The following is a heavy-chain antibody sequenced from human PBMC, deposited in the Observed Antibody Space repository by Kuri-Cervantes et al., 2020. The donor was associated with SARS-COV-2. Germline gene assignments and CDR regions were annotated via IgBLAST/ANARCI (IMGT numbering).Heavy chain of an antibody. Sequence: GESLKISCAASGFTFSSYAMSWVRQAPGKGLEWVANIKQDGSEKYYVDSVKGRFTISRDNAKNSLYLQMNSLRAEDTAVYFYARGAAVAATCFDYWGQGTLVTVSS. D-gene: IGHD6-19*01. CDR1: GFTFSSYA. J-gene: IGHJ4*02. CDR3: ARGAAVAATCFDY. V-gene: IGHV3-7*01. CDR2: IKQDGSEK.